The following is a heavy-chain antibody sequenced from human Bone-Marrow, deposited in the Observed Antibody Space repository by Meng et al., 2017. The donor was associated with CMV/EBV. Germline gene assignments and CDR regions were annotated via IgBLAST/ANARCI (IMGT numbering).Heavy chain of an antibody. D-gene: IGHD3-3*01. CDR1: GYTFTSYG. Sequence: ASVKVSCKASGYTFTSYGISWVRQAPGQGLEWMGWISAYNGNTNYAQKLQGRVTMTTDTSTSTAYMELRSLRSDDTAVYYCARQVAVTIFGVVTSDAFDIWGQGTMVTVSS. CDR2: ISAYNGNT. CDR3: ARQVAVTIFGVVTSDAFDI. J-gene: IGHJ3*02. V-gene: IGHV1-18*01.